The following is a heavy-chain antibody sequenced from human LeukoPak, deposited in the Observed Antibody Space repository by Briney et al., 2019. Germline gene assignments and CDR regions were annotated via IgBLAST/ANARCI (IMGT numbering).Heavy chain of an antibody. CDR2: IYWDDDK. V-gene: IGHV2-5*02. CDR1: GFSLSTSGVG. D-gene: IGHD6-13*01. Sequence: ESGPTLVKPTQTRTLTCRFSGFSLSTSGVGVGWIRQPPGKALECLALIYWDDDKRYSPSLKTRLTITKDTSKNQVVLTMTNMDPVDTATYYCAHTGSAAGNTARYLDYWGQGTLVTVSS. J-gene: IGHJ4*02. CDR3: AHTGSAAGNTARYLDY.